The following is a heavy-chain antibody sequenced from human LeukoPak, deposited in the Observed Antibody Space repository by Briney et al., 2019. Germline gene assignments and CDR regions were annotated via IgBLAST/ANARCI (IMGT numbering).Heavy chain of an antibody. CDR2: IRFDGSNT. CDR1: GFTFSSNG. CDR3: AKAGGSSWAVLDY. Sequence: GGSLRLSCAASGFTFSSNGMHWVRQAPGKGLEWVAFIRFDGSNTYYADSVKGRLTISRDTSKNTLYLQMNSLRPEDTAAYYCAKAGGSSWAVLDYWGQGTLVTVSS. D-gene: IGHD6-13*01. V-gene: IGHV3-30*02. J-gene: IGHJ4*02.